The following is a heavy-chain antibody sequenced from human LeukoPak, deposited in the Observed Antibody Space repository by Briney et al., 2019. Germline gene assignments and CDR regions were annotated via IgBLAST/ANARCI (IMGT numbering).Heavy chain of an antibody. Sequence: PGGSLRLSCAASGFTFSRYSMTWVRQAPGKGLEWVSSISSSGDYRFYADSVKGRFTFSRDNAKNSLYLQMNSLRAGDTAVYYCARVNDFWSGEFDYWGQGTLVTVSS. V-gene: IGHV3-21*01. J-gene: IGHJ4*02. CDR2: ISSSGDYR. CDR3: ARVNDFWSGEFDY. D-gene: IGHD3-3*01. CDR1: GFTFSRYS.